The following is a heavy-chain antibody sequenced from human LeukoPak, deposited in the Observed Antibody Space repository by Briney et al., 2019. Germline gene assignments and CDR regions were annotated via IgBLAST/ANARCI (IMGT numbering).Heavy chain of an antibody. V-gene: IGHV1-8*03. CDR1: GYTFTSYD. J-gene: IGHJ4*02. Sequence: ASVKVSCKASGYTFTSYDINWVRQATGQGLEGMGWMNPNRGNTGYAQKFQGRVTITRNTSISTAYMELSSLRSEDTAVYYCARERDAYAGFDYWGQGTLVTVSS. CDR2: MNPNRGNT. CDR3: ARERDAYAGFDY. D-gene: IGHD5-24*01.